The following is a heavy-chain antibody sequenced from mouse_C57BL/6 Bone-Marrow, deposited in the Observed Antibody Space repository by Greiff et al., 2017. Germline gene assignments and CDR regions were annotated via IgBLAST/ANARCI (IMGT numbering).Heavy chain of an antibody. V-gene: IGHV1-69*01. D-gene: IGHD2-5*01. CDR1: GYTFTSYW. J-gene: IGHJ4*01. CDR3: ARSGYSNYVYYYAMDY. CDR2: IDPSDSYT. Sequence: QVQLQQPGAELVMPGASVKLSCKASGYTFTSYWMHWVKQRPGQGLEWIGEIDPSDSYTNYNQKFKGKSTLTVDKSSSTAYMQLSSLTSEDSAVYYYARSGYSNYVYYYAMDYWGQGTSVTVSS.